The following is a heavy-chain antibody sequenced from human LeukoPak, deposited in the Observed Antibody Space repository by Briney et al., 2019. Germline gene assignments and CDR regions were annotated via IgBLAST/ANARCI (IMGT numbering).Heavy chain of an antibody. V-gene: IGHV3-20*04. D-gene: IGHD6-19*01. CDR1: GFTFDDYG. Sequence: GGSLRHSCAHSGFTFDDYGMSWVRQAPGKGLEWVSGINWNGGSTGSVDSVKGRFTISRDNDKNSLYLQMNSLRAEDTALYYCARVSGSSGWYHYYYYMDVWGKGTTVTVSS. CDR3: ARVSGSSGWYHYYYYMDV. CDR2: INWNGGST. J-gene: IGHJ6*03.